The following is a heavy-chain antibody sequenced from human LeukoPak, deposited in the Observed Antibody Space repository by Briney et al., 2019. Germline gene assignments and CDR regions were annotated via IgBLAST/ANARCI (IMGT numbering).Heavy chain of an antibody. J-gene: IGHJ4*02. CDR1: GFTFHSYT. V-gene: IGHV3-23*01. CDR3: AKDSIVEATTGY. Sequence: GGSLRLSCAASGFTFHSYTTSWVRQAPGKGLEWVSSISGNGATTAYADSLKGRFIISRDNSKNTLFLQMNSLRADDTAVYYCAKDSIVEATTGYWGQGTLVTVSS. D-gene: IGHD1-26*01. CDR2: ISGNGATT.